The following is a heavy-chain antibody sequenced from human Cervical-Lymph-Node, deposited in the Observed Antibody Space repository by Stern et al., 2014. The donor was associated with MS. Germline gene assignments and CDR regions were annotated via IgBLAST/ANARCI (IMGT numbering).Heavy chain of an antibody. D-gene: IGHD6-6*01. J-gene: IGHJ6*02. Sequence: EVQLVESGGGLVQPGRSLRLSCAASGFTFDDYAMHWVRQAPGKGLEWASGISWNSGSIGYADSVKGRFTISRDNAKTSLYLQMNSLRVEDTAVYYCAKEVSRSSPYYYYGMDVWGQGTTVTVSS. CDR2: ISWNSGSI. CDR3: AKEVSRSSPYYYYGMDV. CDR1: GFTFDDYA. V-gene: IGHV3-9*01.